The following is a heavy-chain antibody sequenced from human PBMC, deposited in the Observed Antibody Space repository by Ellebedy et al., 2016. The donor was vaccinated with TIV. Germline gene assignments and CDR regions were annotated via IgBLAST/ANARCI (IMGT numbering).Heavy chain of an antibody. CDR1: GFTFSSYA. V-gene: IGHV3-23*01. J-gene: IGHJ4*02. Sequence: GESLKISCAASGFTFSSYAMSWVRQAPGKGLEWVSAISGSGGSTYYADSVKGRFTISRDNSKNTLYLQMNSLRAEDTAVYYCAWLPRHIYFDYWGQGTLVTVSS. D-gene: IGHD5-18*01. CDR3: AWLPRHIYFDY. CDR2: ISGSGGST.